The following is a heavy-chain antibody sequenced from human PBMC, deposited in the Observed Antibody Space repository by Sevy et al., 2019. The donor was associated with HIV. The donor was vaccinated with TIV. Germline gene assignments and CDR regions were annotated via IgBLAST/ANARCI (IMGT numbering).Heavy chain of an antibody. J-gene: IGHJ6*02. CDR2: INSDSGVT. D-gene: IGHD4-17*01. Sequence: ASVKVSCKASGYIFTDYYIHWVRQAPGQGLEWMAWINSDSGVTNFAQRFQGEVTVTRDTPLNTAYLDLSRLKSNDTAIYFCARLTTKPTSDLYGMDVWGQGTTVTVSS. CDR3: ARLTTKPTSDLYGMDV. CDR1: GYIFTDYY. V-gene: IGHV1-2*02.